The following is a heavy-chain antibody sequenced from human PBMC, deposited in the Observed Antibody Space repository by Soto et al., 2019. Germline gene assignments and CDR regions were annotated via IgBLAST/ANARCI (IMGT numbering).Heavy chain of an antibody. J-gene: IGHJ3*02. CDR3: ARVRRPTVTTYAFDI. Sequence: GGSLRLSCAASGFTFSSYAMHWVRQAPGKGLEWVAVISYDGSNKYYADSVKGRFTISRDNSKNTLYLQMNSLRAEDTAVYYCARVRRPTVTTYAFDIWGQGTMVTVSS. CDR1: GFTFSSYA. CDR2: ISYDGSNK. V-gene: IGHV3-30-3*01. D-gene: IGHD4-17*01.